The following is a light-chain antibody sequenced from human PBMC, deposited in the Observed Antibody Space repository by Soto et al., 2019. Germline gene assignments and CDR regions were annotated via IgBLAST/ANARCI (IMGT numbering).Light chain of an antibody. CDR1: SSDVGGYNL. CDR2: GDT. CDR3: CSYAGRSTFV. V-gene: IGLV2-23*02. J-gene: IGLJ2*01. Sequence: QSALTQPASVSGSPGQSITISCTGTSSDVGGYNLVSWYQHHPGNAPQLIIFGDTNRPSGVSSRFSGSKSGNTASLTISGLHAEDEASYSCCSYAGRSTFVFGGGTRVTVL.